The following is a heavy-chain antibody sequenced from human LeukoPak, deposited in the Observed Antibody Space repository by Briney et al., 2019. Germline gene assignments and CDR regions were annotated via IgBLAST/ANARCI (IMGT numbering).Heavy chain of an antibody. D-gene: IGHD3-10*01. CDR2: IYSSGTT. J-gene: IGHJ4*02. CDR3: ARGKIWSPVYLSH. V-gene: IGHV4-59*13. CDR1: GGSISSYY. Sequence: PSETLSLTCIVSGGSISSYYWSWIRQPPGKGLEWIGNIYSSGTTNYNPSLKSRVTISMDTSKNQFSLKLSSVTAAGTAVYYCARGKIWSPVYLSHWGQGTLVTVSS.